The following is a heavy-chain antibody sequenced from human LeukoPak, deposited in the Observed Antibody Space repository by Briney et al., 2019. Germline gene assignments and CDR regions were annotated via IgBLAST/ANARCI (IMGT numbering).Heavy chain of an antibody. Sequence: SQTLSLTCTVSGGSISSGGYYWSWIRQHPGKGLEWIGYIYYSGSTYYNPSLKSRVTISIDTSKSQFSLRLSSVTAADTAVYYCVQNIPGTIEHWGQGTLVTVFS. CDR1: GGSISSGGYY. V-gene: IGHV4-31*08. D-gene: IGHD1-7*01. J-gene: IGHJ1*01. CDR2: IYYSGST. CDR3: VQNIPGTIEH.